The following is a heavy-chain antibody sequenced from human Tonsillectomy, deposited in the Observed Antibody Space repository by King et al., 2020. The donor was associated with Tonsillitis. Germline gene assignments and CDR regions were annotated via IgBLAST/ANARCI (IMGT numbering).Heavy chain of an antibody. Sequence: VQLQESGPGLVKPSQTLSLTCTVSGGSIDSGGYYWTWIRQRPGQGLEWIGYMYYSGNIYYSPSLKNRISMSVDTSKKQFSLKMVSVTAAHTGVYFCAVVVSGGMAAFYPSYYMDVWGKGTPVTVSS. CDR2: MYYSGNI. CDR1: GGSIDSGGYY. CDR3: AVVVSGGMAAFYPSYYMDV. V-gene: IGHV4-31*03. D-gene: IGHD2-15*01. J-gene: IGHJ6*03.